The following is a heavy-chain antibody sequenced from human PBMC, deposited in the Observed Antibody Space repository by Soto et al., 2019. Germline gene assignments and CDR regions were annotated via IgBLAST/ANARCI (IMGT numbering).Heavy chain of an antibody. CDR1: GFTFSSYS. J-gene: IGHJ6*03. V-gene: IGHV3-21*01. CDR3: GGRGSRAFWSGYYKYYYMDV. CDR2: ISSSSNYI. D-gene: IGHD3-3*01. Sequence: EVQLVESGGGLVKPGGSLRLSCAASGFTFSSYSMNWVRQAPGKGLEWVSSISSSSNYIYYADSVKGRFTISRDNAKNSLFLQMNRLRAEGPAIYYRGGRGSRAFWSGYYKYYYMDVWGKGTTVTVSS.